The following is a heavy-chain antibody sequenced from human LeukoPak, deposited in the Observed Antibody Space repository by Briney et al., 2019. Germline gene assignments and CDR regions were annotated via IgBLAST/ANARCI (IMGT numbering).Heavy chain of an antibody. CDR1: GGTFSSYA. V-gene: IGHV1-69*13. CDR3: ARDRQQLVLGAFDI. J-gene: IGHJ3*02. D-gene: IGHD6-13*01. Sequence: ASVKVSCKASGGTFSSYAISWVRQAPGQGLEWMGGIIPIFGTANYAQKFQGRVTITADESTSTAYMELSSLRSEDTAVYYCARDRQQLVLGAFDIWGQGTMVTVSS. CDR2: IIPIFGTA.